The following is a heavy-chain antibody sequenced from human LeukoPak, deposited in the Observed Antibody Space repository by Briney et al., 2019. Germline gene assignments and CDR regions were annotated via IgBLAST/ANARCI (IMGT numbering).Heavy chain of an antibody. V-gene: IGHV4-4*09. CDR2: IYTSGST. D-gene: IGHD5-12*01. J-gene: IGHJ3*02. CDR3: ARHGLIVATCAFDI. Sequence: PSETLSLTCTVSGGSISSYHWSWIRQPPGKGLEWIGYIYTSGSTNYNPSLKSRVTISVDTSKNQFSLKLSSVTAADTAVYYCARHGLIVATCAFDIRGQGTMVTVSS. CDR1: GGSISSYH.